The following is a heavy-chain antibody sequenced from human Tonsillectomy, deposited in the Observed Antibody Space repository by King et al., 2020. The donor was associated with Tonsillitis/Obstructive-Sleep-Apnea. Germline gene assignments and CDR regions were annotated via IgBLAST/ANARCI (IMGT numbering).Heavy chain of an antibody. J-gene: IGHJ3*02. V-gene: IGHV3-30*04. D-gene: IGHD3-22*01. Sequence: VQLVESGGGVVQPGRSLRVSCAASGFTFSKYAMHWVRQAPGKGLEWVAMISYDGSEKFYADSVKGRFTISRDDSKKTLYVQMNSLRAEDTAVYFCAEEGDNAAGYYLSAFVSWGQGTMVTVS. CDR3: AEEGDNAAGYYLSAFVS. CDR1: GFTFSKYA. CDR2: ISYDGSEK.